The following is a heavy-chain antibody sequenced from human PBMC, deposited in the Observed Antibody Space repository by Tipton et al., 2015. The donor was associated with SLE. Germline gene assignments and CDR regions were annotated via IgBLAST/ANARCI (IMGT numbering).Heavy chain of an antibody. J-gene: IGHJ4*02. CDR1: GASISSGGYS. CDR2: IYHSGST. CDR3: ARVSWRSGYCAIDY. D-gene: IGHD3-3*01. Sequence: TLSLTCSVSGASISSGGYSWSWIRQPPGKGLEWIGYIYHSGSTYYSPSLKTRVTVSADTSNNQFSLRLSSVTAADTAVYYCARVSWRSGYCAIDYWGQGTLVTVSS. V-gene: IGHV4-30-2*01.